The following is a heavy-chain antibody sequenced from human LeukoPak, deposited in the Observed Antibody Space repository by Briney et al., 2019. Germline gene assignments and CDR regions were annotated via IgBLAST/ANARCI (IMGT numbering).Heavy chain of an antibody. D-gene: IGHD3-3*01. CDR1: GYTFTGYY. V-gene: IGHV1-2*02. J-gene: IGHJ4*02. CDR2: INPNSGGT. Sequence: ASVKVSCKASGYTFTGYYMHWVRQAPGQGLEWMGWINPNSGGTNYAQKFQGRVTMTRDTSFSTAYMELSRLRSDDTAVYYCARVGQSYDFWSGYYDFDYWGQGTLATVSS. CDR3: ARVGQSYDFWSGYYDFDY.